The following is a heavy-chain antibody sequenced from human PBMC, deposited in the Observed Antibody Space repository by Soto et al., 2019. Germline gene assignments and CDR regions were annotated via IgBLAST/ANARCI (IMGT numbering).Heavy chain of an antibody. D-gene: IGHD6-13*01. CDR3: TRDASRDSSARGWFDP. Sequence: KPGGSLRLSCAASGFTFRSFTTNWVRQAPGKGLEWVSTISSNSAYIYYTDALRGRFTISRDNAKNSLHLQMNSLRAEDTAVYYCTRDASRDSSARGWFDPWGPGTLVTVSS. J-gene: IGHJ5*02. V-gene: IGHV3-21*01. CDR1: GFTFRSFT. CDR2: ISSNSAYI.